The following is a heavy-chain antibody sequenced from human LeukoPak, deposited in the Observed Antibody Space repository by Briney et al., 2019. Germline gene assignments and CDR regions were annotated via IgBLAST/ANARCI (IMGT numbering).Heavy chain of an antibody. V-gene: IGHV1-69*06. J-gene: IGHJ6*03. CDR3: ARGVGATRSFYLGYCYYMDV. Sequence: SVKVSCKASRGTFSSYAISWVRQAPGQGLEWMGGIIPIFGTANYAQKFQGRVTITADKSTSTAYMELSSLRSEDTAVYYCARGVGATRSFYLGYCYYMDVWGKGTTVTVSS. D-gene: IGHD1-26*01. CDR1: RGTFSSYA. CDR2: IIPIFGTA.